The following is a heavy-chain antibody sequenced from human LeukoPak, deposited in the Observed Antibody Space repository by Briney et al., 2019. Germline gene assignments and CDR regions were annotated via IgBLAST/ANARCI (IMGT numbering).Heavy chain of an antibody. J-gene: IGHJ4*02. V-gene: IGHV6-1*01. CDR1: GDSVSTHYYA. D-gene: IGHD2-8*01. Sequence: SQTLSLTCAISGDSVSTHYYARIWIDPSPSRDLGWLGKIYYRSKWYSDYALSVKSRITLNPDTSKNQFSLQLSSVTPEDTAVYYCARSNNGPLDYWGQGTLVTVSS. CDR2: IYYRSKWYS. CDR3: ARSNNGPLDY.